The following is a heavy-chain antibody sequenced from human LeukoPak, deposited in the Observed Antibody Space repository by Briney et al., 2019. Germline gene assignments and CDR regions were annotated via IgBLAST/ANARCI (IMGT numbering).Heavy chain of an antibody. CDR2: IYYSGRT. CDR1: GGSICSYY. CDR3: ARVLNCSGGSCYLFILDY. J-gene: IGHJ4*02. Sequence: SETLSLTCTVSGGSICSYYWSWIRQPPGKGLEWIGYIYYSGRTNYNPSLKSRVTIPVDTSKNQFSLKLSSVTAADTAVYYCARVLNCSGGSCYLFILDYWGQGTLVTVSS. V-gene: IGHV4-59*01. D-gene: IGHD2-15*01.